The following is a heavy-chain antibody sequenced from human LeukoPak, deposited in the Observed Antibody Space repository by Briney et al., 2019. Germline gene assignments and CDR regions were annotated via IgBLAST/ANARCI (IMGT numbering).Heavy chain of an antibody. CDR3: ASHFSAPNWFDP. CDR1: GGSISSYY. V-gene: IGHV4-59*08. Sequence: SETLSLTCTVSGGSISSYYWSWIRQPPGKGLEWIGYIYYSGSTNYNPSLKSRVTISVDTSKNQFSLKLSSVTAADTAVYYCASHFSAPNWFDPWGQGTLVTVSS. D-gene: IGHD2/OR15-2a*01. CDR2: IYYSGST. J-gene: IGHJ5*02.